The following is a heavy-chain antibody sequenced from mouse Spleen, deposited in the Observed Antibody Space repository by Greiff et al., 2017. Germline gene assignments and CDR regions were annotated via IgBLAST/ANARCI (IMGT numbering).Heavy chain of an antibody. V-gene: IGHV7-3*01. CDR1: GFTFTDYY. CDR2: IRNKANGYTT. Sequence: EVHLVESGGGLVQPGGSLSLSCAASGFTFTDYYMSWVRQPPGKALEWLGFIRNKANGYTTEYSASVKGRFTISRDNSQSILYLQMNALRAEDSATYYCARFKLQLGQDYWGQGTTLTVSS. D-gene: IGHD4-1*02. CDR3: ARFKLQLGQDY. J-gene: IGHJ2*01.